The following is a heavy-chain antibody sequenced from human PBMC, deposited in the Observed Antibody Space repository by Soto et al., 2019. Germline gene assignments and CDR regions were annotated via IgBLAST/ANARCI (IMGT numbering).Heavy chain of an antibody. V-gene: IGHV4-61*01. CDR3: ARDSIAVLSGVMDV. J-gene: IGHJ6*02. D-gene: IGHD6-19*01. CDR1: GGSVSSGSYY. CDR2: IYYSGST. Sequence: SETLSLTCTVSGGSVSSGSYYWSWIRQPPGKGLEWIGYIYYSGSTNYNPSLKSRVTISVDTSKNQFSLKLSSVTAADTAVYYCARDSIAVLSGVMDVWGQGTTVTVSS.